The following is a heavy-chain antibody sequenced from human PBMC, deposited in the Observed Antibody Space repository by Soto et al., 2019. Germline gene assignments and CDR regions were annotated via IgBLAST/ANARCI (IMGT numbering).Heavy chain of an antibody. Sequence: QVLLMQSGAEVRKPGASVTVSCEASGVTFGNYEINWVRQAPGQGLEWMGWMNPSSGNTGYAQKFQGRVTMTRITSTNTAYMTLRSLTSEYTSVYYCAKNAYFFHYHMDVWGEGTTVTVSS. V-gene: IGHV1-8*01. CDR1: GVTFGNYE. J-gene: IGHJ6*03. CDR2: MNPSSGNT. D-gene: IGHD3-16*01. CDR3: AKNAYFFHYHMDV.